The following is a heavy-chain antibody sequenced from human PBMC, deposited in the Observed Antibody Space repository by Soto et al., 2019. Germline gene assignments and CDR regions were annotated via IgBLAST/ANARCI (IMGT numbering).Heavy chain of an antibody. D-gene: IGHD2-21*02. CDR3: ARGSRKWVVTEADAFEI. CDR2: IIPIFGTA. V-gene: IGHV1-69*01. CDR1: GGTFSSYA. Sequence: QVKLVQSGAEVKKPGSSVKVSCKASGGTFSSYAISWVRQAPGQGLEWIGGIIPIFGTANYAQKFQGRVTIAADESTSTADMELSSVRSEDTAVYYCARGSRKWVVTEADAFEIWGQGTMVTVSS. J-gene: IGHJ3*02.